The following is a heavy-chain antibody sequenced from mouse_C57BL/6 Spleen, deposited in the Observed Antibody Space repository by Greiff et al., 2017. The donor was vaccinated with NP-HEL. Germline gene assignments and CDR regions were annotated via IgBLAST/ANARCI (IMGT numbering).Heavy chain of an antibody. J-gene: IGHJ3*01. D-gene: IGHD4-1*01. V-gene: IGHV1-26*01. CDR2: INPNNGGT. CDR3: APNWDWFAY. CDR1: GYTFTDYY. Sequence: EVQLQQSGPELVKPGASVKISCKASGYTFTDYYMNWVKQSHGKSLEWIGDINPNNGGTSYNQKFKGKATLTVDKSSRTAYMELRSLTSEDSAVYYCAPNWDWFAYWGQGTLVTVSA.